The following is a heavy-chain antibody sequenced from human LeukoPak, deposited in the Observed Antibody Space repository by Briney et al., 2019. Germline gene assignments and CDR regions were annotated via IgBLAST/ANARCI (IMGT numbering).Heavy chain of an antibody. V-gene: IGHV1-8*01. CDR1: GYTFTSYD. J-gene: IGHJ4*02. CDR3: ARGGKDSYGDYVHNFDY. Sequence: ASVKVSCKASGYTFTSYDINWVRQATGQGLEWMGWMNPNSGNTGYAQKFQGRVTMTRNTSISTAYMELSSLRSEDTAVYYCARGGKDSYGDYVHNFDYWGQGTLVTVSS. CDR2: MNPNSGNT. D-gene: IGHD4-17*01.